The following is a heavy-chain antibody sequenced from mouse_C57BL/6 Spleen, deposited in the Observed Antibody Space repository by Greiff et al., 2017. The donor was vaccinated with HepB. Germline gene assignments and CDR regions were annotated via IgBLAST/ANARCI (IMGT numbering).Heavy chain of an antibody. CDR3: ARSGDGYYKGFAY. CDR2: IDPSDSYT. CDR1: GYTFTSYW. D-gene: IGHD2-3*01. V-gene: IGHV1-69*01. Sequence: QVQLQQPGAELVMPGASVKLSCKASGYTFTSYWMHWVKQRPGQGLEWIGEIDPSDSYTNYNQKFKGKSTLTVDKSSSTAYMQLSSLTSEDSAVDYCARSGDGYYKGFAYWGQGTLVTVSA. J-gene: IGHJ3*01.